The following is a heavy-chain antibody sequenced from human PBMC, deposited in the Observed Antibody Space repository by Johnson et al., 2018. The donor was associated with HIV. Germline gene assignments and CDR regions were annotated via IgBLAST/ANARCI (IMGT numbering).Heavy chain of an antibody. CDR3: AKVYGFDYGDYYDAFDI. Sequence: QVQLVESGGGVVQPGGSLRLSCAASGFTFSSYGMHWVRQAPGKGLEWVAFIRYDGSDKYYADSVKGRFTISRDNSKNTLYLQMNSLRAEDTAVYYCAKVYGFDYGDYYDAFDIWGQGTMVTVSS. V-gene: IGHV3-30*02. J-gene: IGHJ3*02. CDR1: GFTFSSYG. CDR2: IRYDGSDK. D-gene: IGHD4-17*01.